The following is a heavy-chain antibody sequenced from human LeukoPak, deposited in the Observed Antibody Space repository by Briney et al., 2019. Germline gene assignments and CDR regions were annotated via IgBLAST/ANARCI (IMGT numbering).Heavy chain of an antibody. Sequence: SETLSLTCAVYGGSFSGYYWSWIRQPPGKGLEWIGEINHSGSTYYNPSLKSRVTISVDTSKNQFSLKLSSVTAADTAVYYCARVSWQQLVHDWGRGTLVTVSS. CDR2: INHSGST. D-gene: IGHD6-13*01. CDR3: ARVSWQQLVHD. CDR1: GGSFSGYY. J-gene: IGHJ4*02. V-gene: IGHV4-34*01.